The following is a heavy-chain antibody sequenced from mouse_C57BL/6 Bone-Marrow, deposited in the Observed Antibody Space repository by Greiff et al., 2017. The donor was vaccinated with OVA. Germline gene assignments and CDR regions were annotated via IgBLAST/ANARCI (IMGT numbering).Heavy chain of an antibody. CDR1: GYSFTDYN. D-gene: IGHD3-3*01. Sequence: EVQLQESGPELVKPGASVTISCKASGYSFTDYNMNWVKQSPGPSLEWIGVLNPNYGTPSYNQPFKGKATLTVDKSYSTAYMQLNSLTSVDSAVDYCAKIRDSGSRDGYYFDNGGQGTTLTVSS. CDR2: LNPNYGTP. CDR3: AKIRDSGSRDGYYFDN. J-gene: IGHJ2*01. V-gene: IGHV1-39*01.